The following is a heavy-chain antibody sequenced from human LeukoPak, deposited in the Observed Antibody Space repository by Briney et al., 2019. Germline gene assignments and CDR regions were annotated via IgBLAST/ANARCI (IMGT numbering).Heavy chain of an antibody. D-gene: IGHD4-23*01. Sequence: PGGSLRLSCAASGFSFRSHAMHWVRQAPGKGLEWVAFISYDGTIKHYTDALKGRFTISRDNSQGTLYLQMNSLRAEDTAVYYCARDPDYAGDSWASFDFWGQGTLVIVSS. V-gene: IGHV3-30*10. CDR1: GFSFRSHA. CDR3: ARDPDYAGDSWASFDF. CDR2: ISYDGTIK. J-gene: IGHJ4*02.